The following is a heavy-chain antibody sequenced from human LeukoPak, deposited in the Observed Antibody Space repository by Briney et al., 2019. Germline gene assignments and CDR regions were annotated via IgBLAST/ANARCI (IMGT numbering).Heavy chain of an antibody. CDR3: AKDPNPYYYDSSGDGGFDY. J-gene: IGHJ4*02. V-gene: IGHV3-11*01. CDR1: GFTFSEYY. Sequence: GGSLRLSCAAPGFTFSEYYMSWIRQAPGKGLEGVSNISSSGNTIYYADSVKGRFTISRDNAKNSLYLQMNSLRAEVTALYYCAKDPNPYYYDSSGDGGFDYWGQGTLGTVSS. D-gene: IGHD3-22*01. CDR2: ISSSGNTI.